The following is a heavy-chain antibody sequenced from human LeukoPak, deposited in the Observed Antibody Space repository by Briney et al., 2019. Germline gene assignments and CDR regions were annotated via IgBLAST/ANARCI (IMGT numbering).Heavy chain of an antibody. CDR1: GGSISSYY. Sequence: SETLSLTCTVSGGSISSYYWSWIRQPAGKGLEWIGRIYTSGSTNYNPSLKSRVTMSVDTSKNQSSLKLSSVTAADTAVYYCAREIAVAGTGAFDPWGQGTLVTVSS. J-gene: IGHJ5*02. D-gene: IGHD6-19*01. V-gene: IGHV4-4*07. CDR2: IYTSGST. CDR3: AREIAVAGTGAFDP.